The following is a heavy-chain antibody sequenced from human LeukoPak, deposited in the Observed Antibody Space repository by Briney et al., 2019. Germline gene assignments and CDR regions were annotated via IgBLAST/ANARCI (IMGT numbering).Heavy chain of an antibody. CDR2: INPNSGGT. J-gene: IGHJ5*02. V-gene: IGHV1-2*06. D-gene: IGHD3-10*01. CDR1: GYTFTGYY. CDR3: ARDGETNWFDP. Sequence: GASVKVSCKASGYTFTGYYMHWVRQAPGQGLEWMGRINPNSGGTNYAQKFQGRVTITTDESTSTAYMELSSLRSEDTAVYYCARDGETNWFDPWGQGTLVTVSS.